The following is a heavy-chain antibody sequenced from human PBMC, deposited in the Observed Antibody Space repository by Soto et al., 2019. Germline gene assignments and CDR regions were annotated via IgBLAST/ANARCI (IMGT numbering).Heavy chain of an antibody. Sequence: EVQLVESGGGLVQPGGSLRLSCAASGFTFSSYSMNWVRQAPGKGLEWVSYNSSSTIYYADSVKGRFTISRDNDKNSLYLQMNSLRDEDTAVYYCARGSGSLYWGQGTLVTVSS. CDR2: NSSSTI. V-gene: IGHV3-48*02. CDR3: ARGSGSLY. D-gene: IGHD1-26*01. CDR1: GFTFSSYS. J-gene: IGHJ4*02.